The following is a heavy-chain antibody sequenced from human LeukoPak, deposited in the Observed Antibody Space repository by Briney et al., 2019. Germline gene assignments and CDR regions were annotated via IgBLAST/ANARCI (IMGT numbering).Heavy chain of an antibody. V-gene: IGHV1-2*02. J-gene: IGHJ4*02. Sequence: ASVKVSCKSSGYTFIDYYIHWVRQAPGQGLEWMGWINPNSGATKYAQKFQGRVSMTRDTSINTAYMDLTNLRSDDTAIFYCARVKKLMPEFEFWGQGTLSPSPQ. CDR3: ARVKKLMPEFEF. CDR2: INPNSGAT. D-gene: IGHD2-2*01. CDR1: GYTFIDYY.